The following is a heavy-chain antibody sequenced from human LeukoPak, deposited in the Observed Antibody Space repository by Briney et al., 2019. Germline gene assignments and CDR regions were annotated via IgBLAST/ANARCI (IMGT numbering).Heavy chain of an antibody. CDR2: ISGSGGGT. V-gene: IGHV3-23*01. CDR3: AKGARWELPLDY. J-gene: IGHJ4*02. Sequence: PGGSLRLSCAASGFTFSTYAMSWVRQAPGKGLEWVSSISGSGGGTYYADSVKGRFTISRDNSMDTLYLQMNSLRADDTAVYYCAKGARWELPLDYWGQGTLVTVSS. CDR1: GFTFSTYA. D-gene: IGHD1-26*01.